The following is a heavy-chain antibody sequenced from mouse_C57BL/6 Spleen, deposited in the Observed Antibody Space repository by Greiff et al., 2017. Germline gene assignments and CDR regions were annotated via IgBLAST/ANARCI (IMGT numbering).Heavy chain of an antibody. V-gene: IGHV1-18*01. CDR1: GYTFTDSN. Sequence: EVQLQQSGPELVKPGASVKIPCKASGYTFTDSNMDWVKQSHGKSLEWIGDINPNNGGTIYNQKFKGKAKLTVDKSSSTAYMELRSLTSEDTAVYYCARRRRNYAMDYWGQGTSVTVSS. CDR3: ARRRRNYAMDY. CDR2: INPNNGGT. J-gene: IGHJ4*01.